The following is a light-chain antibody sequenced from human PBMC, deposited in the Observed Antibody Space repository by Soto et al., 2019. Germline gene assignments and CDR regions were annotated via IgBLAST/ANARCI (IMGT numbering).Light chain of an antibody. V-gene: IGLV1-40*01. J-gene: IGLJ2*01. CDR2: GNS. Sequence: QTVVTQPPSVSGAPGQRVTISCTGSSSNIGAGYDVHWYQQLPGTALKLLIYGNSNRPSGVPDRFSGSKSGTAASLAITGVQAEDEADYYCQSHDSSLSGNVVFGGGTKLTVL. CDR1: SSNIGAGYD. CDR3: QSHDSSLSGNVV.